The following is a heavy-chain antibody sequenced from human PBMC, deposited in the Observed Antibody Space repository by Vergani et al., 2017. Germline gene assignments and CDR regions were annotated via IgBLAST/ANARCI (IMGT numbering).Heavy chain of an antibody. Sequence: QVQLVQSGAEMKKPGSSVKVSCKASGGTFSSYTLTWVRQAPGQGLEWMGRIIPIFGTANYAQKFQGRVTITADESTSTAYMELSSLRSEDTAVYYCARARYSGSHGWFDPWGQGTLVTVSS. V-gene: IGHV1-69*08. CDR3: ARARYSGSHGWFDP. D-gene: IGHD1-26*01. CDR1: GGTFSSYT. CDR2: IIPIFGTA. J-gene: IGHJ5*02.